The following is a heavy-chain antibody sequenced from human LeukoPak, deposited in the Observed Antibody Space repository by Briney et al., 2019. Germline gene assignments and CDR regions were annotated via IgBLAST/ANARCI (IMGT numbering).Heavy chain of an antibody. CDR3: ARPLNIVHDTFDV. Sequence: SETLSLTCTVSGGSVSSGGYYWVWIRQRPGKGLEWIGYIYYTGSTSYNPSLKSRLTIAVDTSKNQFSLKLSSVTAADTAVYYCARPLNIVHDTFDVWGQGTMVTVSS. CDR2: IYYTGST. V-gene: IGHV4-31*03. CDR1: GGSVSSGGYY. J-gene: IGHJ3*01. D-gene: IGHD5-12*01.